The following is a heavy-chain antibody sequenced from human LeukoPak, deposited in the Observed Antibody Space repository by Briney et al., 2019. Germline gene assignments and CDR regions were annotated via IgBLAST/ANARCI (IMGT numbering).Heavy chain of an antibody. D-gene: IGHD3-16*01. V-gene: IGHV4-38-2*01. Sequence: GSLRLSCAASGFTFSSYAMSWVRQAPGEGLEWIGNIYHNGDTYYNPSLRSRVTISVDTSENQFSLSLRSVTAADTAVYHCARLWSHSKTEDYWGQGTVVTVSS. J-gene: IGHJ4*02. CDR1: GFTFSSYA. CDR3: ARLWSHSKTEDY. CDR2: IYHNGDT.